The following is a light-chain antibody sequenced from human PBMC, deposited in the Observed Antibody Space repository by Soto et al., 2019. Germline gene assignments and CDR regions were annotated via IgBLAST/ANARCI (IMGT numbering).Light chain of an antibody. CDR1: QDISKY. V-gene: IGKV1-33*01. J-gene: IGKJ5*01. Sequence: DIQMTQSPSSLSASVGDRVTITCQASQDISKYLNWFQQKPGKAPKLLIYSASDLETGVPSRFSGSGSGTDFTFTINSLQPEDIATYYCQQYDNLPLTFGQGTRLEIK. CDR3: QQYDNLPLT. CDR2: SAS.